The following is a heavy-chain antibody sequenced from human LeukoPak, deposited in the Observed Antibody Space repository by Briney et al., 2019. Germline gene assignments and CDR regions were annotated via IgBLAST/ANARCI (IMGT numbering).Heavy chain of an antibody. CDR1: GFIFSNYW. V-gene: IGHV5-51*01. CDR3: ARHGVAGPYDAFDI. CDR2: IYPRDSDT. D-gene: IGHD3-3*01. Sequence: GDSLKISCKGSGFIFSNYWTAWARQMPGTGLESMGIIYPRDSDTRYSPSFQGQVTISADKSISTAYLQWSSLRASDTAMYYCARHGVAGPYDAFDIWGQGTRVTFSS. J-gene: IGHJ3*02.